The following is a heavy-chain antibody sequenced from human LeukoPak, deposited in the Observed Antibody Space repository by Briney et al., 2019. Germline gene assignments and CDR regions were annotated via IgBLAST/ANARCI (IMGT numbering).Heavy chain of an antibody. J-gene: IGHJ4*02. V-gene: IGHV4-59*01. Sequence: PSETLSLTCTVSGGSISSFYWSWIRQPPGKGLEWIGFISYSGSTNYNPSLKSRVTISVDTSKNQFSLKLSSVTTADTAVYYCARGRCSGGSCAFDYWGQGTLVTVSS. CDR2: ISYSGST. CDR1: GGSISSFY. CDR3: ARGRCSGGSCAFDY. D-gene: IGHD2-15*01.